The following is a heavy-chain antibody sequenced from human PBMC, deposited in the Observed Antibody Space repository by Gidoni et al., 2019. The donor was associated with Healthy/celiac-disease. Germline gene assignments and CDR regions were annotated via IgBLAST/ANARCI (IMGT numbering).Heavy chain of an antibody. D-gene: IGHD2-8*01. Sequence: EVQLVESGGGLVKPGGSLRLSCAPSGFTFSSHSMNWVRQAPGKGLDWVSSISSSSSYIYYADSVKGRFTISRDNAKNSLYLQMNSLRAEDTAVYYCARVGCTNGVCFLFDYWGQGTLVTVSS. V-gene: IGHV3-21*01. CDR1: GFTFSSHS. CDR3: ARVGCTNGVCFLFDY. CDR2: ISSSSSYI. J-gene: IGHJ4*02.